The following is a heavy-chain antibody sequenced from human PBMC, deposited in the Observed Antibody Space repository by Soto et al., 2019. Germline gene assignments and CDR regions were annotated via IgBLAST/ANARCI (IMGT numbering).Heavy chain of an antibody. CDR3: AGMPYTSGLRFDP. V-gene: IGHV4-30-2*01. J-gene: IGHJ5*02. CDR2: IYQSGVT. Sequence: SSETLSLTCNMSGDSYSISTYSWSWIRQPPGKALQWIGFIYQSGVTSYNPSLASRVSISLDRSNNQCSLKLKSVTAADPAVYFCAGMPYTSGLRFDPWGPGTLVTVSS. D-gene: IGHD6-19*01. CDR1: GDSYSISTYS.